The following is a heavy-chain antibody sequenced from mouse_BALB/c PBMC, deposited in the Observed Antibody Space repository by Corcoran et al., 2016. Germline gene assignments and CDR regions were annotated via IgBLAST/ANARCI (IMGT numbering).Heavy chain of an antibody. J-gene: IGHJ4*01. V-gene: IGHV1S136*01. CDR3: ARDYYGSSPYAMDY. CDR1: GYTFTSYV. Sequence: EVKLQQSGPELVKPGASVKMSCKASGYTFTSYVMHWVKQKPGQGLEWIGYINPYNDGTKYNEKFKGKATLTSDKSSSTAYMELSGLTSEDSAVYYCARDYYGSSPYAMDYWGQGTSVTVSS. D-gene: IGHD1-1*01. CDR2: INPYNDGT.